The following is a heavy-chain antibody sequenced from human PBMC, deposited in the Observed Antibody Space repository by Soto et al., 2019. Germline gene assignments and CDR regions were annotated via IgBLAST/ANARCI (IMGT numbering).Heavy chain of an antibody. CDR2: ISYDGSNK. V-gene: IGHV3-30*18. CDR1: GFTFSSYG. J-gene: IGHJ4*02. Sequence: GGSLRLSCAASGFTFSSYGMHWVRQAPGKGLEWVAVISYDGSNKYYADSVKGRFTISRDNSKNTLYLQMNSLRAEDTAVYYCAKDDCSSTSCYGYGDYLFLVYWGQGTLVTVSS. D-gene: IGHD2-2*01. CDR3: AKDDCSSTSCYGYGDYLFLVY.